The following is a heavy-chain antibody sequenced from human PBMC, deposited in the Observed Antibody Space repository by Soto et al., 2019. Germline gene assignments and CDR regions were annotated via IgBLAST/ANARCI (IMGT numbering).Heavy chain of an antibody. D-gene: IGHD3-16*01. CDR2: IHVTGYT. CDR3: ARGGALRPYGHVPLAF. Sequence: LQLRESGSRLVQPSQTLTLTCSVSGDSITSGSYSWSWIRQAPGKGLEWIGNIHVTGYTSFSPSLKRRLTMSVDTSQNQFSLYLHSVTAADTAVYYCARGGALRPYGHVPLAFWGQGTLVTVSS. J-gene: IGHJ4*02. V-gene: IGHV4-30-2*01. CDR1: GDSITSGSYS.